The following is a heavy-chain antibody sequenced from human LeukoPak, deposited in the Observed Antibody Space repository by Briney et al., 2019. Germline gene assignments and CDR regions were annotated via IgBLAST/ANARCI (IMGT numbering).Heavy chain of an antibody. J-gene: IGHJ4*02. CDR2: IRYDGDNK. CDR1: GFTFSNYG. D-gene: IGHD3-10*01. CDR3: AKDMDVWGYGSGSYFDY. V-gene: IGHV3-30*02. Sequence: GGSLRLSCAASGFTFSNYGMQWVRQAPGKGLERVTFIRYDGDNKYYAHSLKGRFTISRDNSKNTLYLQMNSLRAEDTAVYYCAKDMDVWGYGSGSYFDYWGQGTLVTVSS.